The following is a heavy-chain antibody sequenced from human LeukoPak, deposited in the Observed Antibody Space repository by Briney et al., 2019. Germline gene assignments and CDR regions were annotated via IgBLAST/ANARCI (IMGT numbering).Heavy chain of an antibody. D-gene: IGHD3-10*01. CDR2: VRPDGSSN. CDR3: AKDQAGTWGLDY. J-gene: IGHJ4*02. Sequence: PGGSLRLSCAASGFTLSNFGMHWVRQAPGKGLEWVAFVRPDGSSNYYADSVKARFTISRDISKNTLSLQMNSLRAEDTAFYYCAKDQAGTWGLDYWGQGTLVTVSS. V-gene: IGHV3-30*02. CDR1: GFTLSNFG.